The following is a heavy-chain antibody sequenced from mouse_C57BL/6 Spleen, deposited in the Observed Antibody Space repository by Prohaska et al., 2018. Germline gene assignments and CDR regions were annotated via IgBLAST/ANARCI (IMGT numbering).Heavy chain of an antibody. J-gene: IGHJ1*03. Sequence: DVQLQESGPGLVKPSQSLSLTCSVTGYSITSGYYWNWIRQLPGNKLEWMGYISYDGSNNYNPSLKNRSSITRDKSKNQFFLKLNSVTTEDTATYYCARGTDYGSSYWYFDVWGTGTTVTVSS. V-gene: IGHV3-6*01. D-gene: IGHD1-1*01. CDR2: ISYDGSN. CDR1: GYSITSGYY. CDR3: ARGTDYGSSYWYFDV.